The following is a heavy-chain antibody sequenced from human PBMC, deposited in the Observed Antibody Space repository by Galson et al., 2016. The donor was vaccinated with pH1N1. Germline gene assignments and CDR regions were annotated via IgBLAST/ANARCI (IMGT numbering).Heavy chain of an antibody. D-gene: IGHD5-12*01. V-gene: IGHV3-23*01. J-gene: IGHJ4*02. Sequence: SLRLSCAASGFTFNKYAMTWVRQAPGKGLEWVSAISGSGRDTYYADSVKGRFTISRDNSKDTVYLRVNSLTVEDTAIYYCAKVPRRGFNAYGVDCWGQGTLVTVSS. CDR3: AKVPRRGFNAYGVDC. CDR1: GFTFNKYA. CDR2: ISGSGRDT.